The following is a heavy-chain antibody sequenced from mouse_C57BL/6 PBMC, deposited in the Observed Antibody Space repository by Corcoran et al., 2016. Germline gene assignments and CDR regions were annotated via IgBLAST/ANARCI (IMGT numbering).Heavy chain of an antibody. V-gene: IGHV1-85*01. D-gene: IGHD1-1*01. Sequence: QVQLQQSGPELVKPGASVKLSCKASGYTFTSYDINWVKQRPGQGLEWIGWIYPRDGSTKYNEKFKGKATLTVDTSSSTAYMELHSLTSEDSAVYFCARDYYGSSRYYAMDYGGQGTSVTVSS. J-gene: IGHJ4*01. CDR2: IYPRDGST. CDR3: ARDYYGSSRYYAMDY. CDR1: GYTFTSYD.